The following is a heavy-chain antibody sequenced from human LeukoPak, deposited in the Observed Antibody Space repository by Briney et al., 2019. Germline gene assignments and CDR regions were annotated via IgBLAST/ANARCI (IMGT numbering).Heavy chain of an antibody. CDR3: AKAPQLWLHY. CDR1: GFTFSSYS. Sequence: GGTLRLSCAASGFTFSSYSMSWVRQAPGKGLEWVSAISGSGGSTYYADSVKGRFTISRDNSKNTLYLQMNSLRAEDTAVYYCAKAPQLWLHYWGQGTLVTVSS. V-gene: IGHV3-23*01. CDR2: ISGSGGST. J-gene: IGHJ4*02. D-gene: IGHD5-18*01.